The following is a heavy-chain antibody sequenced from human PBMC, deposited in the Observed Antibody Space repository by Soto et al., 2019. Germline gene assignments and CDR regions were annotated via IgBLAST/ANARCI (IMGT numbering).Heavy chain of an antibody. V-gene: IGHV3-53*01. D-gene: IGHD5-18*01. Sequence: GGSLRLSCAASGFTASRNYMSWVRQAPGKGLEWVSVIYSGGSTYYADSVKGRFTISRDNSKNTLYLQMNSLRAEDTAVYYCARALYSYGYSPSDYWGQGTLVTVSS. J-gene: IGHJ4*02. CDR3: ARALYSYGYSPSDY. CDR2: IYSGGST. CDR1: GFTASRNY.